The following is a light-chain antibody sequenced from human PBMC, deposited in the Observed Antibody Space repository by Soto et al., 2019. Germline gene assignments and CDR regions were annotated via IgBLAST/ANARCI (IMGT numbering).Light chain of an antibody. CDR1: QSLLHSNGSNY. V-gene: IGKV2-28*01. Sequence: EILMTQSQLSLPVTPGEPASISCRSSQSLLHSNGSNYLDLYLQKPGQSPQLLIYLGSYRATGVPDRFSGSESGTDFTLKINRVEAEDVGLYYSMQRLQTPWTFGQGTKVDIK. CDR2: LGS. J-gene: IGKJ1*01. CDR3: MQRLQTPWT.